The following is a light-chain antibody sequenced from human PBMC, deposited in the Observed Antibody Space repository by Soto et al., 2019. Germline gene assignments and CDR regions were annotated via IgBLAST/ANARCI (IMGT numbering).Light chain of an antibody. CDR2: RAS. J-gene: IGKJ3*01. V-gene: IGKV3-15*01. CDR1: QNVGVN. CDR3: QQYEAWPPH. Sequence: EIVVTQSPATLSVSLGEAATLSCRASQNVGVNLAWYQVQDGQPPRALIYRASTRATGCPPRFSGSGLGTQFTLTISSLQSEDSAVYYCQQYEAWPPHFGPGTRVDIK.